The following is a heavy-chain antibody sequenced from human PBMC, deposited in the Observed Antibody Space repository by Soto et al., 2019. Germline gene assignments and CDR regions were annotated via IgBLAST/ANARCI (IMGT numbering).Heavy chain of an antibody. J-gene: IGHJ4*02. D-gene: IGHD3-10*01. Sequence: QVQLVQSGPEVKKPGASVKVSCKASGYTYITYGISWVRQAPGQGLEWLGWISAYNGHTDYPQKFQGRLTMTTDTSTNTAYMELRSLRSDDTAVYFCARTSMLRGVTPLGAFDYWGQGTLVTVSS. CDR2: ISAYNGHT. CDR3: ARTSMLRGVTPLGAFDY. V-gene: IGHV1-18*01. CDR1: GYTYITYG.